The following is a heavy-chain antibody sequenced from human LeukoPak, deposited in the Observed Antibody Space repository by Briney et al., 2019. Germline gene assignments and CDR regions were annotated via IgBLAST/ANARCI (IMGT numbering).Heavy chain of an antibody. CDR2: VSYDGSNK. V-gene: IGHV3-30*18. D-gene: IGHD2-2*01. CDR1: GFTFSSYG. J-gene: IGHJ4*02. Sequence: GGSLRLSGAASGFTFSSYGMHWVRQAPGKGLEWVAVVSYDGSNKYYADSVKGRFTISRVNSKNTLYLQMNSLRAEDTAVYYCAKDGGCSSTTCYSPYYFDYWGQGTLVTVSS. CDR3: AKDGGCSSTTCYSPYYFDY.